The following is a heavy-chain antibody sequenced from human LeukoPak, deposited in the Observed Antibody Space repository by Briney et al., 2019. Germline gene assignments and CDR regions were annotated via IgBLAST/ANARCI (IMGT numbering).Heavy chain of an antibody. V-gene: IGHV3-30*02. CDR3: AKGEYSSSPFDP. Sequence: GGSLRLSCAASGFTFTTYGMHWVRQAPVKGLEWVAFIRYDGGNEYYADSVKGRFTLSRDNSKNTLYLQMNSLRAEDAAVYYCAKGEYSSSPFDPWGQGTLVTVSS. CDR1: GFTFTTYG. CDR2: IRYDGGNE. D-gene: IGHD6-6*01. J-gene: IGHJ5*02.